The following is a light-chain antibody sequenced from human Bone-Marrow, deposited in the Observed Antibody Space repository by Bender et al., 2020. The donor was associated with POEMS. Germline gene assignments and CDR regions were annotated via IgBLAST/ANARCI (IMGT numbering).Light chain of an antibody. Sequence: GVSNRFSGSKSGNTASLSISRLQPEDEADYYCSSYGSSITYIFGTGTKVTVL. CDR3: SSYGSSITYI. V-gene: IGLV2-14*01. J-gene: IGLJ1*01.